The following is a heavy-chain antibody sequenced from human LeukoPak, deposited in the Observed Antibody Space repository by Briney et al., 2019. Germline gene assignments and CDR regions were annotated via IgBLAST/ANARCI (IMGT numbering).Heavy chain of an antibody. Sequence: GASVKVSCKASGYTFTSYAMHWVRQAPGQRLEWMGWINAGNGNTKYSQKFQGRVTITRDTSASTAYMELSSLRSEDTAVYYCARDCSGGWYCVGYWGQGTLVTVSS. V-gene: IGHV1-3*01. D-gene: IGHD6-19*01. J-gene: IGHJ4*02. CDR2: INAGNGNT. CDR3: ARDCSGGWYCVGY. CDR1: GYTFTSYA.